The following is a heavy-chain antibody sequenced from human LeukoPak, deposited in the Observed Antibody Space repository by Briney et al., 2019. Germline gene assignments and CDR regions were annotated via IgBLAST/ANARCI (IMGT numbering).Heavy chain of an antibody. CDR1: GFTFSSYS. CDR2: ISSSSSYI. Sequence: PGGSLRLSCAASGFTFSSYSMNWVRQAPGKGLEWVSSISSSSSYIYYADSVKGRFTISRDNAKNSLYLQMNSLRAEDTAVYYCARNGYSSGWLLDYWGLGTLVTVSS. J-gene: IGHJ4*02. D-gene: IGHD6-19*01. V-gene: IGHV3-21*01. CDR3: ARNGYSSGWLLDY.